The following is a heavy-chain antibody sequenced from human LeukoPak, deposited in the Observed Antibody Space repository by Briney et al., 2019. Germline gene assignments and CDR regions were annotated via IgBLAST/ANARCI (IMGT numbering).Heavy chain of an antibody. CDR2: MSYRGTT. V-gene: IGHV4-59*01. CDR1: GASFSDYF. CDR3: ARSGNYYDNSGRDAFGI. J-gene: IGHJ3*02. D-gene: IGHD3-22*01. Sequence: SETLSLTCSVSGASFSDYFWNWIRQPPGKGLEWIGYMSYRGTTGYSPSLKSRVTISVDTSKNQFSLKVTSVTAADTAVYYCARSGNYYDNSGRDAFGIWGQGTRVTVSS.